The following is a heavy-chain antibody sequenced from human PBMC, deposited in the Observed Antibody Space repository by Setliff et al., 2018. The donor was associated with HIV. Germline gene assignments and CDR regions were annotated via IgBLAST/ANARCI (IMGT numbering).Heavy chain of an antibody. CDR2: IKSDGSDA. V-gene: IGHV3-74*01. D-gene: IGHD2-21*01. Sequence: GGSLRLSCAASGFTFRSHWMHWVRQTPGKGLVWVARIKSDGSDADYADSVKGRFTISRDNAKNTLSLQANSLTIEDTALYYCAREEPFHFADSRALDYWGRGTLVTSPQ. CDR1: GFTFRSHW. CDR3: AREEPFHFADSRALDY. J-gene: IGHJ4*02.